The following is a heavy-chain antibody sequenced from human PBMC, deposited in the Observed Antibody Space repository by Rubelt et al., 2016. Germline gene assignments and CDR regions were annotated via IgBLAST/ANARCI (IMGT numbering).Heavy chain of an antibody. CDR1: GGSISSSSYY. Sequence: QLQLQESGPGLVKPSEPLSLTCTVSGGSISSSSYYWGWLRHPPGKGLEWIGSIYYSGRTYYNPSLKSRFTISVDTSKNQFSLKLSSVTAADTAVYYCARRGAIFGVVIYFDYWGQGTLVTVSS. D-gene: IGHD3-3*01. CDR3: ARRGAIFGVVIYFDY. J-gene: IGHJ4*02. CDR2: IYYSGRT. V-gene: IGHV4-39*01.